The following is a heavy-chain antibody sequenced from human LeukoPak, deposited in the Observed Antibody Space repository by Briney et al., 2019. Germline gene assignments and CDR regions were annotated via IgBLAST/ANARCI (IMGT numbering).Heavy chain of an antibody. CDR2: ISSSSSYI. D-gene: IGHD3-3*01. CDR1: GFTFSSYS. CDR3: AKAGGMYYDFWSGYYTDPNHFDY. J-gene: IGHJ4*02. Sequence: PGGSLRLSCAASGFTFSSYSMNWVRQAPGKGLEWVSSISSSSSYIYYSDSVKGRFTISRDNSKNTLYLQMNSLRAEDTAVYYCAKAGGMYYDFWSGYYTDPNHFDYWGQGTLVTVSS. V-gene: IGHV3-21*04.